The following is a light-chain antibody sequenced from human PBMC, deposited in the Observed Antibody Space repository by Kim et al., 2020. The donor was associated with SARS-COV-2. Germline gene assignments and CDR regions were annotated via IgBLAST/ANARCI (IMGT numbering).Light chain of an antibody. V-gene: IGLV2-14*04. CDR2: DVS. CDR1: SSTVGGYNY. J-gene: IGLJ3*02. CDR3: SSYTSSSTWV. Sequence: GHCITFSCNGTSSTVGGYNYVAWYQQHPGKAPKLMIYDVSKRPSGVSNRFSGSKSGNTASLTISGLQAEDEADYYCSSYTSSSTWVFGGGTQLTVL.